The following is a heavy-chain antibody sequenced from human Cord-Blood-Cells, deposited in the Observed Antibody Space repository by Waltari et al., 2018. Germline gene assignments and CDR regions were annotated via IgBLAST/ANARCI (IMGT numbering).Heavy chain of an antibody. CDR3: ARGFNWNYFDY. V-gene: IGHV3-30*03. Sequence: QVQLVESGGGVVQPGRFLGLYCAAFGLPLGSYDMHWLRQAPGKGLEGVAVISYDGSNKYYAYSVKGRFTISRDNSKNTLYLQMNSLRAEDTAVYYCARGFNWNYFDYWGQGTLVTVSS. D-gene: IGHD1-20*01. CDR2: ISYDGSNK. J-gene: IGHJ4*02. CDR1: GLPLGSYD.